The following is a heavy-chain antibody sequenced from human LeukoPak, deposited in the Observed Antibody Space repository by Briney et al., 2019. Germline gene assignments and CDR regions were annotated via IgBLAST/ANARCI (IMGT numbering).Heavy chain of an antibody. D-gene: IGHD3-10*01. CDR2: INPNSGGT. Sequence: ASVKVSCKASGYTFTGYYMHWVRQAPGQGLEWMGWINPNSGGTNYAQKFQGRVTMTRDTSISTAYMELRSLRSDDTAVYYCAHNPGSGSLDYWGQGTLVTVSS. V-gene: IGHV1-2*02. J-gene: IGHJ4*02. CDR1: GYTFTGYY. CDR3: AHNPGSGSLDY.